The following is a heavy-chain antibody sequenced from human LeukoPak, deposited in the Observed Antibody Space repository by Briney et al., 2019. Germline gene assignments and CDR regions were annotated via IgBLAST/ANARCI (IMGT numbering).Heavy chain of an antibody. V-gene: IGHV3-23*01. J-gene: IGHJ4*02. CDR2: ISASGDNT. CDR3: VKWRGLSYFDY. CDR1: GFTFSSHA. D-gene: IGHD3-10*01. Sequence: GGSLRLSCAASGFTFSSHAMSWVRQAPGKGLEWVSGISASGDNTYYADSVRGRFTISRDNSKNTLYLQMNSLRGEDTAKYYCVKWRGLSYFDYWGQGTRVTVSS.